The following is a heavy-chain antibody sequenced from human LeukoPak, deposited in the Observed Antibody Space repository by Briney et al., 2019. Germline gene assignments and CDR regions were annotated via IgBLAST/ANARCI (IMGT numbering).Heavy chain of an antibody. D-gene: IGHD2-21*02. CDR1: GITFDSYA. CDR2: ISGSGGRT. V-gene: IGHV3-23*01. Sequence: GGSLRLSCAAAGITFDSYAMSWVRQAPGKGLEWISVISGSGGRTSYADSVKGRFIISRNNSKNTLHLQMHSLRAEDTAVYYCVKEKLAYCGGDCFGEYFQDWGPGTLVTVSP. CDR3: VKEKLAYCGGDCFGEYFQD. J-gene: IGHJ1*01.